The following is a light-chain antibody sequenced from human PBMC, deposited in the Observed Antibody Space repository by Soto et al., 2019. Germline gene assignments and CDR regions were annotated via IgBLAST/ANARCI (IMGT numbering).Light chain of an antibody. CDR1: QNIRNY. CDR3: QQGHSTLYT. Sequence: DIQMTQSPSSLSASVRDRVTITCRASQNIRNYLNWYKQKPGDAPKLLIYAASTLQGAVPSRFSGSGSRTDSTLTISSLQPEEFATDHCQQGHSTLYTLVQGTRLE. V-gene: IGKV1-39*01. J-gene: IGKJ2*01. CDR2: AAS.